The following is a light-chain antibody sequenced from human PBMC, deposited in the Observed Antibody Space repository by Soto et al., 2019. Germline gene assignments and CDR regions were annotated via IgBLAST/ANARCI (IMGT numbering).Light chain of an antibody. CDR1: QSVSSN. V-gene: IGKV3-15*01. CDR2: GAF. CDR3: QQYNNWPPYT. J-gene: IGKJ2*01. Sequence: EIVMTQSPATLSVSPGERATLSCRASQSVSSNLAWYQHKPGQAPKLLIYGAFTRATGIPARFSGSGSGTEFTLTISSLQSEDFTVYYCQQYNNWPPYTFGQGTKLEIK.